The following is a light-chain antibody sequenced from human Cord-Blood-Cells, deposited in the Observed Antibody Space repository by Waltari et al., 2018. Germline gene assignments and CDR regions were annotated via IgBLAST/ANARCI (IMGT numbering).Light chain of an antibody. J-gene: IGLJ3*02. CDR1: SSDVGGYNH. Sequence: QSALTQPASVSGSPGQSITISCTGTSSDVGGYNHVSWYHKHPGKAPKLMIYDVSTRPSGVSNRFSGSKSGNTASLTISGLQAEDEADYYCSSYTSSSTWVFGGGTKLTVL. CDR3: SSYTSSSTWV. CDR2: DVS. V-gene: IGLV2-14*03.